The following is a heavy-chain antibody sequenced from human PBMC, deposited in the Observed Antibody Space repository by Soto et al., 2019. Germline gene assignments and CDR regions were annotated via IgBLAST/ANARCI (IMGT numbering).Heavy chain of an antibody. CDR1: GFTFSSYS. CDR2: ISSSSSYI. Sequence: EVQLVESGGGLVKPGGSLRLSCAASGFTFSSYSMNWVRQAPGKGLEWVSSISSSSSYIYYADSVKGRFTISRDNAKNSLYMQMNSLRAEDTAVYYCARDTGIAAAGNVIDYWGQGTLVNVSS. CDR3: ARDTGIAAAGNVIDY. D-gene: IGHD6-13*01. V-gene: IGHV3-21*01. J-gene: IGHJ4*02.